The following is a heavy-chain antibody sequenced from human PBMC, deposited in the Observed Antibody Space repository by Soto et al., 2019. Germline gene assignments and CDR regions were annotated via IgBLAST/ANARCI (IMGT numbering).Heavy chain of an antibody. V-gene: IGHV3-53*02. J-gene: IGHJ3*01. CDR1: GFTVSRSY. D-gene: IGHD4-17*01. CDR3: ARRQNYGDYDHDAFDV. CDR2: IYSGGTS. Sequence: EVQLVETGGGLIQPGGSLRLSCAASGFTVSRSYMSWVRQAPGKGLEWVSLIYSGGTSYYADSVKGRFTISRDNSKNTLYLQMNSLRAEATAVYYCARRQNYGDYDHDAFDVWGQGTMVTVSS.